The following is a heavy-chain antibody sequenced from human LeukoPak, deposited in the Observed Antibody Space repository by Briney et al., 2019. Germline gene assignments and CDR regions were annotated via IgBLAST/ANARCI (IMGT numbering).Heavy chain of an antibody. Sequence: GESRKISSKGSGSRFTSYWIGWVRPMPGKGMEWMGSIYPGDSDTRYSPSFHSQITISADKSISTAYLQWSSLKASDTAMYYCARSRGYYGSDFDYWGQGTLVTVSS. J-gene: IGHJ4*02. D-gene: IGHD3-10*01. CDR1: GSRFTSYW. CDR3: ARSRGYYGSDFDY. CDR2: IYPGDSDT. V-gene: IGHV5-51*01.